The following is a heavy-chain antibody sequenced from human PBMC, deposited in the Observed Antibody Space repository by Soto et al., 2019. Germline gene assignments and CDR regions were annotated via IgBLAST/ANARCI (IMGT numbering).Heavy chain of an antibody. CDR3: ATEMGATQGPFHN. CDR1: VFPFGANA. V-gene: IGHV3-23*01. J-gene: IGHJ4*02. Sequence: GGSLRLSCVVSVFPFGANAMSWVRQAPGKGLEWVSGLSNTGRRTSYADSVKGRFNISRDNSENTVYLQMNSLRVEDTAVYYCATEMGATQGPFHNWGAGTLLTVSS. D-gene: IGHD1-26*01. CDR2: LSNTGRRT.